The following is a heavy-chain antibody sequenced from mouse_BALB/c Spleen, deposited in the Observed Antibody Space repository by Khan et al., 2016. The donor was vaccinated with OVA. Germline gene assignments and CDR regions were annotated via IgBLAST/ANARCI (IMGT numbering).Heavy chain of an antibody. Sequence: VQLKQSGPGLVKPSQTVSLTCTVTGISITSGNYRWSWIRQFPGNKLEWIGNIYYSGTVTYNPSLTSRTTITRDTSKNQFFLEMNSLTAEDTATYYCARDYGRLYWFFDVWGAGTTVTGSS. CDR1: GISITSGNYR. CDR2: IYYSGTV. J-gene: IGHJ1*01. CDR3: ARDYGRLYWFFDV. D-gene: IGHD1-1*01. V-gene: IGHV3-5*02.